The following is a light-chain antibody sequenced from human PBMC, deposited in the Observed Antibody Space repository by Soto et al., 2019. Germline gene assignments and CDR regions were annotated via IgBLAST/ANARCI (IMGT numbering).Light chain of an antibody. V-gene: IGKV3-20*01. J-gene: IGKJ1*01. CDR3: QQYNSYST. Sequence: EIALTQSPGPLSLSPGERATLPCRASQSVSSSYLAWYQQKPGQAPRILIYGASSRATGIPDRFSGSGSGTEFPLTISSLQPDDFATYYCQQYNSYSTFGQGTKVDIK. CDR2: GAS. CDR1: QSVSSSY.